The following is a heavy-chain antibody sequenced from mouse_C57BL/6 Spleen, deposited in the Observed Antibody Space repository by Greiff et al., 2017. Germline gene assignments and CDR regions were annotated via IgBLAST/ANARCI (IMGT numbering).Heavy chain of an antibody. CDR1: GYTFTSYW. Sequence: QVQLQQPGAELVKPGASVKMSCKASGYTFTSYWITWVKQRPGQGLEWIGDIYPGSGSTNYNEKFKSKSTLTVDTSSSTAYMQLSSLTSEDSAVYYCASGSNYGFTYYFDYWGQGTTLTVSS. CDR3: ASGSNYGFTYYFDY. J-gene: IGHJ2*01. V-gene: IGHV1-55*01. D-gene: IGHD2-5*01. CDR2: IYPGSGST.